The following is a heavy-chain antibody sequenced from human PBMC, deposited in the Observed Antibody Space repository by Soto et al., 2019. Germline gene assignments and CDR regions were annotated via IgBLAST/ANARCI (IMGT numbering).Heavy chain of an antibody. CDR2: VEHIEHT. J-gene: IGHJ5*01. D-gene: IGHD2-21*02. CDR1: GDSISSGDHY. Sequence: QVHLQESGPGLVKPSETLSLTCSVSGDSISSGDHYWSWVRQPPGKALEWIGYVEHIEHTYFNPSLRGRALISVDTSKNRFSLRLNSVTAADTALYYCARDIGACFGADCYRWFDSWGQGTLVTV. V-gene: IGHV4-30-4*01. CDR3: ARDIGACFGADCYRWFDS.